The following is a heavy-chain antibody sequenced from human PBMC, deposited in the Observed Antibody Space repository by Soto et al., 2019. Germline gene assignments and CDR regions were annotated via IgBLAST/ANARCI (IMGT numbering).Heavy chain of an antibody. CDR1: GFTFTSSA. CDR2: IVVGSGNT. J-gene: IGHJ4*02. V-gene: IGHV1-58*02. D-gene: IGHD6-13*01. CDR3: AAGIASGFYYFDY. Sequence: SVEVSCKASGFTFTSSAMQWVRQARGQRLEWIGWIVVGSGNTNYAQKFQERVTITRDMSTSTAYMELSSLRSKDTAVYHCAAGIASGFYYFDYWGQGTLVTVSS.